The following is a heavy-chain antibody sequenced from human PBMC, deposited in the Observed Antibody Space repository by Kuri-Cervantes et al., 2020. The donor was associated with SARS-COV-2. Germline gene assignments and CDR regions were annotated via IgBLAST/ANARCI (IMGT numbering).Heavy chain of an antibody. CDR1: GYTFTDYY. CDR2: INAGNGDT. Sequence: ASVKVSCKASGYTFTDYYMHWVRQAPGQGLEWMGWINAGNGDTKISQKFQGRVTITRDIFADTAYMDLSSLRSEDTAVYYCAMYFYGSGNYHDTLDNWGQGTLVTVSS. CDR3: AMYFYGSGNYHDTLDN. V-gene: IGHV1/OR15-3*02. J-gene: IGHJ4*02. D-gene: IGHD3-10*01.